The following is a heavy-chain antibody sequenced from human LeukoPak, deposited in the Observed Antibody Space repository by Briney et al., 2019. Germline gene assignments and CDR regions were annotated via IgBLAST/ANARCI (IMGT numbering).Heavy chain of an antibody. CDR2: ISGIGGST. CDR1: GFTFSNYA. CDR3: AKDGHYYGSGSTQFDY. V-gene: IGHV3-23*01. D-gene: IGHD3-10*01. J-gene: IGHJ4*02. Sequence: GRSLRLSCEASGFTFSNYAMSWVRQAPGKGLEWVSAISGIGGSTYYADSGKGRFIISRENSRNTLSLQMNSLRAEDTAVYYCAKDGHYYGSGSTQFDYWGQGTLVTVSS.